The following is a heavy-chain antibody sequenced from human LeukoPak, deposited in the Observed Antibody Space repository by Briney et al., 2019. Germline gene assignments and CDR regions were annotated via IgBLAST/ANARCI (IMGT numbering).Heavy chain of an antibody. D-gene: IGHD3-22*01. CDR2: IHPSGAST. CDR1: RYTFTSYY. V-gene: IGHV1-46*01. Sequence: ASVTLSCTASRYTFTSYYMHWVRQAPGQGLEWMGIIHPSGASTAYAQQFQGRVTMTKDTSTSTVYMELSSLRSEDTALYYCARITMTTSGWYFDLWGRGTRVTVSS. CDR3: ARITMTTSGWYFDL. J-gene: IGHJ2*01.